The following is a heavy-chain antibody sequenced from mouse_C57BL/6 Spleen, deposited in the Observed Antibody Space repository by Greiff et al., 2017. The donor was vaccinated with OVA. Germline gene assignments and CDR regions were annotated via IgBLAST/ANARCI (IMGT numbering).Heavy chain of an antibody. Sequence: EVQLVESGPGLVKPSQSLSLTCSVTGYSITSGYYWNWIRQFPGNKLEWMGYISYDGSNNYNPSLKNRISITRDTSKNQFFLKLNSVTTEDTATYYCARNYGSEVYFDYWGQGTTLTVSS. CDR1: GYSITSGYY. CDR2: ISYDGSN. CDR3: ARNYGSEVYFDY. V-gene: IGHV3-6*01. J-gene: IGHJ2*01. D-gene: IGHD1-1*01.